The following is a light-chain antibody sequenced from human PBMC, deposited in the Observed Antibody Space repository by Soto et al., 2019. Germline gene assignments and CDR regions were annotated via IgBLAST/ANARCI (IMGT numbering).Light chain of an antibody. J-gene: IGLJ2*01. CDR1: SGHSSYA. CDR2: LNSDGSH. CDR3: QTWGTGKGV. Sequence: QLVLTQSPSASASLGASVKLTCTLSSGHSSYAIAWHQQQPEKGPRYLMKLNSDGSHSKGDGIPDRFSGSSSGAERYLTISRLQSEYEADYYCQTWGTGKGVFGGGTQLTVL. V-gene: IGLV4-69*01.